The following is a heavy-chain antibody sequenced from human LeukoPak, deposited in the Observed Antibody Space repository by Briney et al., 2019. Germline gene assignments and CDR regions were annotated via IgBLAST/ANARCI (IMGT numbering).Heavy chain of an antibody. CDR1: GFTFSNSW. CDR2: INTDGTST. D-gene: IGHD2-2*01. V-gene: IGHV3-74*01. J-gene: IGHJ6*02. CDR3: ARPQQGGTTRSHGLDV. Sequence: QSGESLRLSCAASGFTFSNSWMQWVRQVPGKGLVWVSRINTDGTSTSYADSVRGRFIISRDNAKDTLYLQMNSLRAEDMAVYYCARPQQGGTTRSHGLDVWGQGTTVTVSS.